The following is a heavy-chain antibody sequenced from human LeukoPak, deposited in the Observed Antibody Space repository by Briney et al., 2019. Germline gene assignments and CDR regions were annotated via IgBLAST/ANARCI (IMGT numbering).Heavy chain of an antibody. CDR2: ISGSGGST. D-gene: IGHD4-11*01. V-gene: IGHV3-23*01. CDR1: GFTFSSYA. Sequence: GGSLRLSCAASGFTFSSYAMSWVRQAPGKGLEWVSAISGSGGSTYYADSVKGRFTISRDNSKNTLYLQMNSLRAEDTAVYYCAKDLYYSMRGVEGRGGYWGQGTLVTVSS. CDR3: AKDLYYSMRGVEGRGGY. J-gene: IGHJ4*02.